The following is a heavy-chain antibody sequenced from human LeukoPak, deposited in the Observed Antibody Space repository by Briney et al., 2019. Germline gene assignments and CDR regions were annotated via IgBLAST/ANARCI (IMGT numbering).Heavy chain of an antibody. Sequence: KPSETLSLTCTGSGGSISSYYWSWIRQPPGKGLEWIGYIYYSGSTTYNPSLKSRVTISVDTSKNQFSLKVSSVTAADTAVYYCARRSTVHDFDYWGQGTLVTVSS. V-gene: IGHV4-59*08. D-gene: IGHD1-1*01. CDR1: GGSISSYY. CDR3: ARRSTVHDFDY. J-gene: IGHJ4*02. CDR2: IYYSGST.